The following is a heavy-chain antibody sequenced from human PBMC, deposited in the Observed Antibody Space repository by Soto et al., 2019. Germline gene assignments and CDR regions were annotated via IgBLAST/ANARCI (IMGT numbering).Heavy chain of an antibody. V-gene: IGHV1-69*02. Sequence: QVQLVQSGAEVKKPGSSVKVSCKASGGTFSSYTISWVRQAPGQGLEWMGRIIPILGIANYAQKFQGRVTITADKSTSTAYMELSSLRSEDTAVYYCAREDNEGSGWKKYFQHWGQGTLVTVSS. J-gene: IGHJ1*01. CDR3: AREDNEGSGWKKYFQH. D-gene: IGHD6-19*01. CDR2: IIPILGIA. CDR1: GGTFSSYT.